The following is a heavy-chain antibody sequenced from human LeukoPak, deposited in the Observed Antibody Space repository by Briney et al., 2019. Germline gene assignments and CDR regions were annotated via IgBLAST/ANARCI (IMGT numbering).Heavy chain of an antibody. Sequence: SETLSLPCSVSGASIDSYYGGWLRQPPGKGLEWLGYIYTSGSTIYNPSLKSPVTISMDTSKNQFSLKMRSVTAADTAVYYCASLSIGPSPYFYYYMDFWGKGTLVAVSS. CDR2: IYTSGST. CDR1: GASIDSYY. D-gene: IGHD2-21*01. CDR3: ASLSIGPSPYFYYYMDF. J-gene: IGHJ6*03. V-gene: IGHV4-4*09.